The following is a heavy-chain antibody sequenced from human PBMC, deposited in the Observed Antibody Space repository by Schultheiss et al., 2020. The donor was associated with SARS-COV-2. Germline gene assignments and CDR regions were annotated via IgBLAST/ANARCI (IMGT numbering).Heavy chain of an antibody. CDR2: IYSGGST. CDR3: AREAVAGTTHDCYFQH. CDR1: GFTFSSYS. J-gene: IGHJ1*01. D-gene: IGHD6-19*01. Sequence: GGSLRLSCAASGFTFSSYSMNWVRQAPGKGLEWVSVIYSGGSTYYADSVKGRFTISRDNSKNTLYLQMNSLRAEDTAVYYCAREAVAGTTHDCYFQHWGQGTLVTVSS. V-gene: IGHV3-66*01.